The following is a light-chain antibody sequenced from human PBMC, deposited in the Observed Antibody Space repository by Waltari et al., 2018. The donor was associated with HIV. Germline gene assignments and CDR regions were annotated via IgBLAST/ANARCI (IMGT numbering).Light chain of an antibody. V-gene: IGLV2-11*01. CDR1: SSDVGGYNY. J-gene: IGLJ1*01. Sequence: QPALTPPRPVSGSPGQSVTISCSGTSSDVGGYNYVSWYQQHPGKAPQLMIYDVTRRPSGVPDRFSGSRSGNTASLTISGLQAEDEADYYCCSFAGSYTSYVFGTGTKVTVL. CDR2: DVT. CDR3: CSFAGSYTSYV.